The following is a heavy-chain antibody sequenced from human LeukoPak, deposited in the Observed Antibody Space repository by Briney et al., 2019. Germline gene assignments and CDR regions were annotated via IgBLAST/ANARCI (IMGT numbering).Heavy chain of an antibody. Sequence: GGSLRLSCSASGFTFSAYSMHWVRQAPGKGLEYVSSISSNEYDTYYADSVKGRFTISRDNSKNTLFLQMSRLRAEDTAVYYCVKDLNGTWSFDYWGQGTLVTVSS. CDR3: VKDLNGTWSFDY. V-gene: IGHV3-64D*06. CDR1: GFTFSAYS. CDR2: ISSNEYDT. D-gene: IGHD2-8*01. J-gene: IGHJ4*02.